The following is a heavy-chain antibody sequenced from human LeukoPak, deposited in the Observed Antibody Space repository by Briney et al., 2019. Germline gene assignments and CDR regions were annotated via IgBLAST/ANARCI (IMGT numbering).Heavy chain of an antibody. CDR1: GGSIGSSSYN. V-gene: IGHV4-39*01. D-gene: IGHD6-6*01. J-gene: IGHJ6*02. Sequence: PSETLSLTCTVSGGSIGSSSYNWGWIRQPPGKGREWIGSIYYSGSTYYNPSLKSRVTTSVDTSKNQFPLKLSSVTAADTAVYYCARRVVQAGMDVWGQGTTVTVSS. CDR2: IYYSGST. CDR3: ARRVVQAGMDV.